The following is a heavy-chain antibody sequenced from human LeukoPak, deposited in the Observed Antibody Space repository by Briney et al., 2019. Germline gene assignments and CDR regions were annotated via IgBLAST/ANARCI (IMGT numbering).Heavy chain of an antibody. D-gene: IGHD6-19*01. V-gene: IGHV3-23*01. CDR1: GFTFKSYA. Sequence: GGSLRLSCAASGFTFKSYAMSWARQAPGKGLEMVSVISGTGGDTHYSDSVSGRFSISRDNYKNTVYLQMNSLRADDTALYYCAKVIPTSLYSSAWYGRYAMDVWGQGTTVTVSS. J-gene: IGHJ6*02. CDR3: AKVIPTSLYSSAWYGRYAMDV. CDR2: ISGTGGDT.